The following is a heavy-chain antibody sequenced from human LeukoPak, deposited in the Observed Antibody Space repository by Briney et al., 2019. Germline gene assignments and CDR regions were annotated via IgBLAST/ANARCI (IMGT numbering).Heavy chain of an antibody. Sequence: GGSLRLSCAASGFTLSSYWMHWVRQAPGKGLVWVSRINSDGSSTSYADSVKGRFTISRDNAKNTLYLQMNSLRAEDTAVYYCARDLTKQWPEHYFDYWGQGTLVTVSS. CDR3: ARDLTKQWPEHYFDY. V-gene: IGHV3-74*01. D-gene: IGHD6-19*01. J-gene: IGHJ4*02. CDR2: INSDGSST. CDR1: GFTLSSYW.